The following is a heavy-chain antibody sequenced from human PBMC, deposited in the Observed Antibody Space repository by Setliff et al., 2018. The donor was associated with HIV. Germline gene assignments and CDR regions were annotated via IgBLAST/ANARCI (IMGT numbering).Heavy chain of an antibody. J-gene: IGHJ4*02. D-gene: IGHD2-21*01. CDR3: ARPYSPYFLLMASDYFDY. V-gene: IGHV1-3*01. CDR2: INAGNGNT. CDR1: EYIFANYA. Sequence: GASVKVSCKASEYIFANYAMNWVRQAPGQSLEWMGWINAGNGNTKYSQKFQGRVTITRDTSASTAYMELSSLRSEDTAVYYCARPYSPYFLLMASDYFDYWGQGTLVTVSS.